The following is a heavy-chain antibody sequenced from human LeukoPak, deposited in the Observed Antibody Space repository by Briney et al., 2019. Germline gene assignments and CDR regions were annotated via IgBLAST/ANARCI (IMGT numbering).Heavy chain of an antibody. J-gene: IGHJ4*02. V-gene: IGHV3-30*18. CDR2: ISYDGSNK. Sequence: GRSLRLSCAASGSTFSSYGMHWVRQAPGKGLEWVAVISYDGSNKYYADSVKGRFTISRDNSKNTLYLQMNSLRAEDTAVYYCAEGYSYGSDASWEDYWGQGTLVTVSS. D-gene: IGHD5-18*01. CDR3: AEGYSYGSDASWEDY. CDR1: GSTFSSYG.